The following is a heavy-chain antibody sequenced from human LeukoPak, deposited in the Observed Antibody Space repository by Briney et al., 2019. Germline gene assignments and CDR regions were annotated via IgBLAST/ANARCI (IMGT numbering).Heavy chain of an antibody. Sequence: PSETLSLTCTVSGGSISSGSYYWSWIRQPAGKGLEWIGRIYTSGSTNYNPSLKSRVTISVDTSKNQFSLKLSSVTAADTALYYCARTRSGYYFHFDSWGQGTLVTVSS. D-gene: IGHD3-22*01. CDR3: ARTRSGYYFHFDS. J-gene: IGHJ4*02. V-gene: IGHV4-61*02. CDR1: GGSISSGSYY. CDR2: IYTSGST.